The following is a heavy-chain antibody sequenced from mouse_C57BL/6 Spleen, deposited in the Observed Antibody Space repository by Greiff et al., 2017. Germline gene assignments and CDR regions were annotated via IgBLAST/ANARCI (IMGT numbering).Heavy chain of an antibody. Sequence: VQLQQPGAELVMPGASVKLSCKASGYTFNSSWMPWVKQRPGKGLEWIGEIDPSDSYTKYNQKFKGKSTLTVDKSTSTAYMQLSSLTSEDSAVYYCARDSSGYDYWGQGTTLTVSS. V-gene: IGHV1-69*01. D-gene: IGHD3-2*02. CDR2: IDPSDSYT. CDR3: ARDSSGYDY. J-gene: IGHJ2*01. CDR1: GYTFNSSW.